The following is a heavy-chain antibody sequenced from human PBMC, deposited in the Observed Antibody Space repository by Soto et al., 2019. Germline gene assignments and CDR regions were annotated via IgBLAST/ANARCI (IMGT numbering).Heavy chain of an antibody. J-gene: IGHJ6*02. CDR3: ARVGVDTAMATYYYYGMDV. CDR1: GGTFSSYA. D-gene: IGHD5-18*01. CDR2: IIPIFGTA. V-gene: IGHV1-69*12. Sequence: QVQLVQSGAEVKKPGSSVKVSCKASGGTFSSYAISWVRQAPGQGLEWMGGIIPIFGTANYAQKFQGRVTITADESTSTAYMELSSLRSEDTAVYYCARVGVDTAMATYYYYGMDVWGQGTTVTVSS.